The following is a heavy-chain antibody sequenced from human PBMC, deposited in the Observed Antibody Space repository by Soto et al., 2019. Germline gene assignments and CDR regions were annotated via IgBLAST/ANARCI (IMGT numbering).Heavy chain of an antibody. CDR1: GFTVSSHY. J-gene: IGHJ4*02. CDR2: IYADGTT. CDR3: AVDIEVTGMGHYYFDY. V-gene: IGHV3-66*01. D-gene: IGHD2-15*01. Sequence: EVQLVDSGGGLVRTGGSLRLSCAASGFTVSSHYISWVRQAPGKGLEWVSVIYADGTTYYADSVKDRFTISRDNSKNTVSLQMSSLRAEDTAVYYCAVDIEVTGMGHYYFDYWGQGALVTVSS.